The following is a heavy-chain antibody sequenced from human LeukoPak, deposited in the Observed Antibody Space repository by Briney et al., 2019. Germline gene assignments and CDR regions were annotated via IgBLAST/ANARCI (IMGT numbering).Heavy chain of an antibody. J-gene: IGHJ4*02. CDR2: INWNGGST. CDR3: ARGAKWAYYFDY. Sequence: GGSLRLSCAASGFTFDDYGMSWVRQAPGKGLEWVSGINWNGGSTGHADSVKGRFTISRDNAKNSLYLQMNSLTAEDTAVYYCARGAKWAYYFDYWGQGTLVTVSS. CDR1: GFTFDDYG. D-gene: IGHD1-26*01. V-gene: IGHV3-20*04.